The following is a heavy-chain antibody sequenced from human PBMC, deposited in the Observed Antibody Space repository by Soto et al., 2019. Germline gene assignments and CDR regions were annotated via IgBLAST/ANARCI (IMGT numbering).Heavy chain of an antibody. Sequence: PSETLSLTCTVSVGSISSGGYYWSWIRQHPGKGLGWIGYIYYSGTTYYNPSLKSRVTISVDTSKNQFSLKLSSVSAADTALYYCARCSLVVVPAPGFDPWGRGTLVTVSS. CDR1: VGSISSGGYY. V-gene: IGHV4-31*03. D-gene: IGHD2-2*01. CDR3: ARCSLVVVPAPGFDP. CDR2: IYYSGTT. J-gene: IGHJ5*02.